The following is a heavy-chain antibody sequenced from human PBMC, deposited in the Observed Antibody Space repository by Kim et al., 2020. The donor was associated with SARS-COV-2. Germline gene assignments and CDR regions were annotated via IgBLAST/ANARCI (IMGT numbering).Heavy chain of an antibody. CDR3: AGAFSRYGY. D-gene: IGHD4-17*01. V-gene: IGHV3-74*01. J-gene: IGHJ4*02. Sequence: DPGKYRSTISRDKAKNTLSLQMNSLRAEDTALYYCAGAFSRYGYWGQGTLVTVSS.